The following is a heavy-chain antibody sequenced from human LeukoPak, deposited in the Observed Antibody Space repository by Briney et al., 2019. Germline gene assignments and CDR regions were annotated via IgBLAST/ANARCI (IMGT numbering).Heavy chain of an antibody. Sequence: PSETLSLTCAVSGGSISSGGHSWSWIRQPPGTGLEWIGYIYYSGSTYYNPSLKSRLTISVDTSKNQFSLKLSSVTAADTAVYYCARVGSGSYFDYYYYYYMDVWGKGTTVTVSS. CDR3: ARVGSGSYFDYYYYYYMDV. D-gene: IGHD3-10*01. CDR1: GGSISSGGHS. CDR2: IYYSGST. V-gene: IGHV4-30-4*07. J-gene: IGHJ6*03.